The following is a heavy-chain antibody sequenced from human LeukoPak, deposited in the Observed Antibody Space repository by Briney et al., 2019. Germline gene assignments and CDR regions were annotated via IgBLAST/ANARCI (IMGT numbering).Heavy chain of an antibody. D-gene: IGHD3-10*01. V-gene: IGHV3-48*02. CDR2: ISGSSSTI. J-gene: IGHJ4*02. CDR1: GFTFRTYS. Sequence: PGGSLRLSCAASGFTFRTYSMNWVRQAPGKGLEWVSYISGSSSTIYYADSVKGRFTISRDNAKNSLYLQMSSLRDEDTAVYYCARVDYGSGSDYWGREPWSPSPQ. CDR3: ARVDYGSGSDY.